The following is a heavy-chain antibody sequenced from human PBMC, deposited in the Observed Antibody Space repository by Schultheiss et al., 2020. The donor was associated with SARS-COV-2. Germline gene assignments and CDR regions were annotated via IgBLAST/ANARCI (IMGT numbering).Heavy chain of an antibody. CDR1: GFTFSNAW. D-gene: IGHD3-10*01. Sequence: GGSLRLSCAASGFTFSNAWMSWVRQAPGKGLEWVGRIKSKTDGGTTDYAAPVKGRFSTSRDDSKSTLYLQMNSLKTEDTAVYYCTTDHYYGSGSYVYWGQGTLVTVSS. V-gene: IGHV3-15*01. J-gene: IGHJ4*02. CDR2: IKSKTDGGTT. CDR3: TTDHYYGSGSYVY.